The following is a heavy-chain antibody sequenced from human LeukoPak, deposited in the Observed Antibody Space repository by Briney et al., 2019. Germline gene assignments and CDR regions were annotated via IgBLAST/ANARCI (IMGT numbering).Heavy chain of an antibody. CDR3: AKVAIFGLVTYYFDY. CDR1: GFTFYEYD. V-gene: IGHV3-9*01. D-gene: IGHD3/OR15-3a*01. J-gene: IGHJ4*02. CDR2: ISWNSGLI. Sequence: QSGGSLRLSCAASGFTFYEYDMHWVRQAPGKGVEWVSGISWNSGLIDCADSVKGRFTISKDNANNSLFLQMNSLKAEDTAFYYCAKVAIFGLVTYYFDYWGQGTLVTVSS.